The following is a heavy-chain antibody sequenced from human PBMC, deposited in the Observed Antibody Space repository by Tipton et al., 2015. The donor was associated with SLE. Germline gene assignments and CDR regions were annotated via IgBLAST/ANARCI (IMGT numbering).Heavy chain of an antibody. CDR1: GYSFTNYW. J-gene: IGHJ2*01. CDR2: IFPGDSDT. D-gene: IGHD2-2*01. Sequence: QLVQSGAELRKPGESLRISCQGFGYSFTNYWIGWVRQMPGKGLEWMGVIFPGDSDTRYSPSFEGQVTISVDKSINTAYLQWRSLEDSDTAIYFCARRARCGSTKCSSCSCEFDIWGRGTLVTVS. V-gene: IGHV5-51*03. CDR3: ARRARCGSTKCSSCSCEFDI.